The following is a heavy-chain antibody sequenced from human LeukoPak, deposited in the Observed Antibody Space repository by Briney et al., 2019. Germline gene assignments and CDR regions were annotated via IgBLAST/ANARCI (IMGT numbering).Heavy chain of an antibody. CDR3: ARDWTN. V-gene: IGHV4-59*01. J-gene: IGHJ4*02. D-gene: IGHD3/OR15-3a*01. CDR1: GFTFNNYA. Sequence: GSLRLSCAASGFTFNNYAMSWIRQPPGKGLEWIGYIYYSGSTNYNPSLKSRVTISVDTSKNQFSLKLSSVTAADTAVYYCARDWTNWGQGTLVTVSS. CDR2: IYYSGST.